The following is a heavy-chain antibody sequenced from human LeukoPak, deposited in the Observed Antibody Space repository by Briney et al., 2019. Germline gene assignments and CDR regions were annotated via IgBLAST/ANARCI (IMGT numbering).Heavy chain of an antibody. D-gene: IGHD5-24*01. Sequence: HAGGSLRLSCAASGFTFSSYWMSWVRQAPGKGLEWVANINQGGSEKYYVDSVKGRFTISRDNAKNSLYLQMNSLRAEDKAVYYCARREGWQRYYYYAMDVWGQGTTVTVSS. V-gene: IGHV3-7*01. CDR1: GFTFSSYW. CDR3: ARREGWQRYYYYAMDV. J-gene: IGHJ6*02. CDR2: INQGGSEK.